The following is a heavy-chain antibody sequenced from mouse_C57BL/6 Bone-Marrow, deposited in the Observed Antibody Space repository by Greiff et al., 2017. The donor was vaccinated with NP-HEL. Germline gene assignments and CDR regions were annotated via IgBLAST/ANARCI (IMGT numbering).Heavy chain of an antibody. V-gene: IGHV1-76*01. CDR2: IYPGSGNT. CDR1: GYTFTDYY. J-gene: IGHJ3*01. CDR3: ARENYGKPFAY. Sequence: QVQLKESGAELVRPGASVKLSCKASGYTFTDYYINWVKQRPGQGLEWIARIYPGSGNTYYNEKFKGKATLTAEKSSSTAYMQLSSLTSEDSAVYFCARENYGKPFAYWGQGTLVTVSA. D-gene: IGHD2-1*01.